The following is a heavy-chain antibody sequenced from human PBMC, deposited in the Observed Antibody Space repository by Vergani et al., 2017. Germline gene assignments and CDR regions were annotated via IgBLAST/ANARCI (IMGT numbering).Heavy chain of an antibody. Sequence: QVQLQESGPGLVRPSQTLSLTCTVSGASISSGSYYWSWFRQPAGKRLEWIGRFYTGGGTNYNPSLKNRVTMSVDTSKNQFSLKLNSVTAADTAVYYCARGSRAEGGSGPDKWGQGTLVTVSS. D-gene: IGHD6-13*01. J-gene: IGHJ4*02. CDR1: GASISSGSYY. CDR2: FYTGGGT. V-gene: IGHV4-61*02. CDR3: ARGSRAEGGSGPDK.